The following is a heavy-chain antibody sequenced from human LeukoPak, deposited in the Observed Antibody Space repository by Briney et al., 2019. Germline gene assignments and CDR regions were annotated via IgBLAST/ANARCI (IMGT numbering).Heavy chain of an antibody. V-gene: IGHV4-4*08. CDR3: ARVKGSNWFDP. CDR1: GVSISIYN. J-gene: IGHJ5*02. CDR2: IYSSEST. D-gene: IGHD6-6*01. Sequence: SETLSLTCTVSGVSISIYNWSWIRQPPGKGLEWIGYIYSSESTYYNPSLKSRVTISLDTSKNQFSLRLNSMTAADTAVYYCARVKGSNWFDPWGQGTLVTVSS.